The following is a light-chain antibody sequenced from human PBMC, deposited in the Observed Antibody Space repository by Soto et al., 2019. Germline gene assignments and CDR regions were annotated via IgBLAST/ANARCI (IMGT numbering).Light chain of an antibody. CDR3: CSYAGSYTRV. Sequence: QSALTQPRSVSGSPGQSVTISCTGTSSDVGGYNYVSWYQQHPGKAPKLMIYDVSKRPSGVPDRFPGSKSGNTASLTISGLQAEDEADYYCCSYAGSYTRVFGGGTKLTVL. CDR2: DVS. J-gene: IGLJ3*02. CDR1: SSDVGGYNY. V-gene: IGLV2-11*01.